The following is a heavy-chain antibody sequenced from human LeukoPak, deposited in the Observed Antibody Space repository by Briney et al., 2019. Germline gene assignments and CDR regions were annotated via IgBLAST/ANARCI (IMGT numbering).Heavy chain of an antibody. CDR2: TRNKANSYTT. CDR1: GFTFSDHY. J-gene: IGHJ3*02. Sequence: PGGSLRLSCAASGFTFSDHYMDWVRQAPGKGLEWVGRTRNKANSYTTEYAASVKGRFTISRDDSKNSLYLQMNSLKTEDTAVYYCARTRYGSGSYGAFDIWGQGTMVTVSS. D-gene: IGHD3-10*01. V-gene: IGHV3-72*01. CDR3: ARTRYGSGSYGAFDI.